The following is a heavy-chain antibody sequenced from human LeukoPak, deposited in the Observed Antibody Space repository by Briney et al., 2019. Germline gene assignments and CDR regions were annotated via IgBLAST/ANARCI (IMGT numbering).Heavy chain of an antibody. CDR1: GFTFSSYA. Sequence: GGSLRLSCAASGFTFSSYAMHWVRQAPGKGLEWVAVISYDGSNKYYADSVKGRFTISRDNSKNTLYLQMNSLRAEDTAVYYCARAAPTIIVVVPAADYGMDVWGQGTTVTVSS. J-gene: IGHJ6*02. V-gene: IGHV3-30-3*01. D-gene: IGHD2-2*01. CDR3: ARAAPTIIVVVPAADYGMDV. CDR2: ISYDGSNK.